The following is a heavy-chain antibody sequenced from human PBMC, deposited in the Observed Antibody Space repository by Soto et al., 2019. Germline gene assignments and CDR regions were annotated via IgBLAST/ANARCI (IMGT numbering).Heavy chain of an antibody. D-gene: IGHD3-10*01. CDR2: INPSGGST. CDR1: GYTFTSYY. V-gene: IGHV1-46*01. Sequence: QVQLVQSGAEVKKPGASVKVSCKASGYTFTSYYMHWVRQAPGQGLEWMGIINPSGGSTSYAQKFQGRVTMTRDTSTSTVYMELSSLRSEDTAVYYCARDRDYYGSGSYLGNWFDPWGQGTLVTVSS. CDR3: ARDRDYYGSGSYLGNWFDP. J-gene: IGHJ5*02.